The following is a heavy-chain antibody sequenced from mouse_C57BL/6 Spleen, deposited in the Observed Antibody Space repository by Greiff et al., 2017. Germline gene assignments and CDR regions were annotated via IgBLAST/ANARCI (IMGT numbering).Heavy chain of an antibody. CDR2: INPSNGGT. D-gene: IGHD2-10*02. CDR1: GYTFTSYC. Sequence: QVQLLQPGTELVKPGASVKLSCKASGYTFTSYCLHWVKQRPGQGLEWIGNINPSNGGTNYNEKFKSKATLTVDKSSSTAYLQRSSLTSEDSAVEYCARIKYLHWYFEVWGTGTTVTVA. V-gene: IGHV1-53*01. J-gene: IGHJ1*03. CDR3: ARIKYLHWYFEV.